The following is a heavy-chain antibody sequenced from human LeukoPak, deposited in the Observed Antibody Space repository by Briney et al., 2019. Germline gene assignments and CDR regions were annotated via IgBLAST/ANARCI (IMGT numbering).Heavy chain of an antibody. V-gene: IGHV4-39*01. CDR3: ALTGTTSRGYYYYYMDV. CDR1: GGSIISSTYY. J-gene: IGHJ6*03. D-gene: IGHD1-20*01. CDR2: IYYSGRT. Sequence: PSETLSLTCTVSGGSIISSTYYWGWIRQPPGKGLEWIGNIYYSGRTYYNPSLKSRVTISLDTSKNQFSLKLSSVTAADTAVYYCALTGTTSRGYYYYYMDVWGKGTTVTISS.